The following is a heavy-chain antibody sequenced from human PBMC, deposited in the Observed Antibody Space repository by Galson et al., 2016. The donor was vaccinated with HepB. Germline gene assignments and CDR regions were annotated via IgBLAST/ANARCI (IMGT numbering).Heavy chain of an antibody. D-gene: IGHD2-2*01. V-gene: IGHV3-23*01. CDR3: AKGRLWLPAVRLVGTPSDY. CDR2: ISGSGGRT. Sequence: SLRLSCAASGFSFNSYAMNWVRQAPGKGLEWVSGISGSGGRTSYADSVKGRFTLSRDNSKNTVYLQMNSLRAEDTAVYYCAKGRLWLPAVRLVGTPSDYWGQGTLVTVSS. J-gene: IGHJ4*02. CDR1: GFSFNSYA.